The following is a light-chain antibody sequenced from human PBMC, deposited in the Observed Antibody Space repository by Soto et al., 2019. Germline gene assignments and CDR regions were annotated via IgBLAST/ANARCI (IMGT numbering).Light chain of an antibody. CDR2: AAS. J-gene: IGKJ1*01. Sequence: AIRMTQSPSSFSASTGDRVTITCRASQGISSYLAWYQQKPGKAPKLLIYAASTLQSGVPSRFSGSGSGTDFTLTISCLQSEDFATYYCQQYYSYPWTFGQGTKGDIK. CDR3: QQYYSYPWT. CDR1: QGISSY. V-gene: IGKV1-8*01.